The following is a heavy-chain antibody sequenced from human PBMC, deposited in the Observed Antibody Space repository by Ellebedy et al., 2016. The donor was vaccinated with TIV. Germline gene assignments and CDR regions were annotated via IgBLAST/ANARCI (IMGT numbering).Heavy chain of an antibody. CDR3: AREIRGGYGGNSGY. CDR2: IGTGGDT. Sequence: GESLKISCAASGFTISSYDMHWVRQVTGKGLEWVSVIGTGGDTYYPGSVKGRFTISRENAKNSLYLQMNSLRAEDTAVYYWAREIRGGYGGNSGYWGQGTLVTVSS. D-gene: IGHD4-23*01. J-gene: IGHJ4*02. CDR1: GFTISSYD. V-gene: IGHV3-13*01.